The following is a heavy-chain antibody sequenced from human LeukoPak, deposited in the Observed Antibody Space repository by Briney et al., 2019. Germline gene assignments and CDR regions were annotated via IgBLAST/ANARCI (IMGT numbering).Heavy chain of an antibody. V-gene: IGHV4-59*08. J-gene: IGHJ4*02. Sequence: SETLSLACSVSGGSINTYYWSWIRQPPGKGLEWIGFVYYIGSTNYNPSLKSRVTISVDTSRNQFSLKLSSVTAADSAVYYCARHYYNSGWLYYFDYWGQGTLVTVSS. D-gene: IGHD6-19*01. CDR1: GGSINTYY. CDR3: ARHYYNSGWLYYFDY. CDR2: VYYIGST.